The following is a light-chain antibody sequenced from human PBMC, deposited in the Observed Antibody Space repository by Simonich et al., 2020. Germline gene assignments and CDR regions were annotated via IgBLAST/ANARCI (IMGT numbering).Light chain of an antibody. CDR2: AAS. CDR3: QQSYSTPFT. CDR1: QSINSY. Sequence: DIQMTLSPSSLFSSVGDRVTITFRASQSINSYLQWYQQKPCIAPKLLIDAASSLQIGVPTRFSGSGSGTDFTLTISSLQPEDFATYYCQQSYSTPFTFGPGTKVDIK. V-gene: IGKV1-39*01. J-gene: IGKJ3*01.